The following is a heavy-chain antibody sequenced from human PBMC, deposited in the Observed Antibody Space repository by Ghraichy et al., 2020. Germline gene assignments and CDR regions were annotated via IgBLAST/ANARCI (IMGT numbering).Heavy chain of an antibody. CDR1: GGSFNSPDSY. J-gene: IGHJ4*02. CDR3: ARRFCDGGACYNGYYFDF. CDR2: IYYSGTS. D-gene: IGHD2-21*02. V-gene: IGHV4-39*01. Sequence: SETLSLTCTVSGGSFNSPDSYWGWIRQPPGKGLEWIAHIYYSGTSYYNPALRSRVSISVDTSKKQFSLRLSSVTAADTATYYCARRFCDGGACYNGYYFDFWGQGTLVTVSS.